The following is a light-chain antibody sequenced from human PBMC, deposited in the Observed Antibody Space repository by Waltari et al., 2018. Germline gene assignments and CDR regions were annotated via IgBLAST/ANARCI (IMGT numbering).Light chain of an antibody. CDR2: SVS. CDR3: SSYAGSSKGV. V-gene: IGLV2-23*02. CDR1: RSDFGTYYR. Sequence: SALTQPASVSGSPGPPSTLPPTGTRSDFGTYYRFPWYQRHPGNAPNIMIYSVSKRPSGVSDRFSGSKSGDMASLTISGLQPEDEAEYFCSSYAGSSKGVFGGGTKVTVL. J-gene: IGLJ2*01.